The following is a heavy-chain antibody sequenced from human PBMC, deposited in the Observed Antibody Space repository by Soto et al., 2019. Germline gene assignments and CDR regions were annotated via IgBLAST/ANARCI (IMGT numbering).Heavy chain of an antibody. J-gene: IGHJ3*02. D-gene: IGHD2-8*02. V-gene: IGHV3-23*01. Sequence: VSLRLSCAASGFTFSSYDMSWVRQAPGKGLEWVSTILVDGRTFYVDSVKGRFTISRDNSKNTVYLQMNSLTAGDTALYYCAKATATGGGAFDICGQGTMVTVSS. CDR1: GFTFSSYD. CDR3: AKATATGGGAFDI. CDR2: ILVDGRT.